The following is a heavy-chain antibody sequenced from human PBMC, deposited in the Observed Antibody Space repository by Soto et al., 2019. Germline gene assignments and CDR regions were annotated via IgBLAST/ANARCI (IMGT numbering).Heavy chain of an antibody. J-gene: IGHJ4*02. Sequence: SETLSVPCTVSGGSISSGGYYWSWIRQHPGKGLEWIGYIYYSGSTYYNPSLKSRVTISVDPSKNQFSLKLSPVTAADTAVYYCARSLTGYYSMFYDYWGQGTLVTVSS. D-gene: IGHD3-9*01. CDR2: IYYSGST. CDR3: ARSLTGYYSMFYDY. V-gene: IGHV4-31*03. CDR1: GGSISSGGYY.